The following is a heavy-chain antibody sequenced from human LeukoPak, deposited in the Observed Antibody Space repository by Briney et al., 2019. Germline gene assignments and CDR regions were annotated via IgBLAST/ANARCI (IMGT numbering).Heavy chain of an antibody. D-gene: IGHD1-1*01. V-gene: IGHV3-30*18. CDR3: AKARRTTGFDP. Sequence: PGRSLRLSCAASGFTFSSYGMHWVRQAPGKGLEWVAVISYDGSNKYYAGSVKGRFTISRDNSKNTLYLQMNSLRAEDTAVYYCAKARRTTGFDPWGQGTLVTVSS. CDR1: GFTFSSYG. J-gene: IGHJ5*02. CDR2: ISYDGSNK.